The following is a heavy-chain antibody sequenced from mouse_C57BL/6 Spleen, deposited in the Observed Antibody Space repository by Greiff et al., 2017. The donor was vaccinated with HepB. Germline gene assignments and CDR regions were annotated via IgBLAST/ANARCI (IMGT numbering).Heavy chain of an antibody. CDR3: ARLPTMITTGGYAMDY. J-gene: IGHJ4*01. CDR2: ILPGSGST. CDR1: GYTFTGYW. D-gene: IGHD2-4*01. Sequence: QVQLQQSGAELMKPGASVKLSCKATGYTFTGYWIEWVKQRPGHGLEWIGEILPGSGSTNYNEKFKGKATFTADTSSNTAYMQLSSLTTEDSAIYYCARLPTMITTGGYAMDYWGQGTSVTVSS. V-gene: IGHV1-9*01.